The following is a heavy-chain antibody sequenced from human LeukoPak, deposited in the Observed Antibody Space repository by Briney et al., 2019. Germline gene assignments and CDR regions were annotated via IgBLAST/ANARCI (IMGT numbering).Heavy chain of an antibody. J-gene: IGHJ4*02. CDR2: IWYDGSNK. CDR1: GFTFNSYG. CDR3: ARDHTPNAYYYDSSGYLFDY. D-gene: IGHD3-22*01. Sequence: GGSLRLSCAASGFTFNSYGMHWVRQAPGKGLEWVAVIWYDGSNKYYADSVKGRFTISRDNSKNTLYLQMNSLRAEDTAVYYCARDHTPNAYYYDSSGYLFDYWGQGTLVTVSS. V-gene: IGHV3-33*01.